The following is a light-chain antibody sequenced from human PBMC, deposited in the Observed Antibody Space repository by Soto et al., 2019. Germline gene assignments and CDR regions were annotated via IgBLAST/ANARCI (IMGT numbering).Light chain of an antibody. CDR1: SSDLGGYNY. Sequence: QSALTQPASVSGSPGQSITISCTGASSDLGGYNYVSWYQQHPGKAPKLMIYDVSTQPSGVSDRFSGSKSGNTASLTISGLQAVDEADYYCTSYTPTGPYVFATGTKLTVL. V-gene: IGLV2-14*03. CDR3: TSYTPTGPYV. J-gene: IGLJ1*01. CDR2: DVS.